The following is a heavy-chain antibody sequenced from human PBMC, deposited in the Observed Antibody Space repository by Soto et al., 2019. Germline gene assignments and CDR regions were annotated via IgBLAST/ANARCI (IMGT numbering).Heavy chain of an antibody. J-gene: IGHJ4*02. CDR1: GASISNGYYS. D-gene: IGHD1-26*01. Sequence: QVQLQEPGPRLVEPSHTLSLTCTVSGASISNGYYSWSWIRQSPGTGLEWIGHIHSGGTTYSNPSLKTRFTVSLXMSKNQFSLKLSSLTAADTAVYYCARGPSGDKVDYWGQGTLVTVSS. CDR2: IHSGGTT. V-gene: IGHV4-30-4*01. CDR3: ARGPSGDKVDY.